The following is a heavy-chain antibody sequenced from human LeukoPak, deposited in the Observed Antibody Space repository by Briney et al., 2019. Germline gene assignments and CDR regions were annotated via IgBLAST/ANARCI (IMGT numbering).Heavy chain of an antibody. CDR1: GYTFTSYG. J-gene: IGHJ4*02. CDR2: INAGNGNT. Sequence: ASVKVSCKASGYTFTSYGISWVRQAPGQRLEWMGWINAGNGNTKYSQEFQGRVTITRDTSASTAYMELSSLRSEDMAVYYCARGGAGRWLRHLDYWGQGTLVTVSS. D-gene: IGHD5-24*01. CDR3: ARGGAGRWLRHLDY. V-gene: IGHV1-3*03.